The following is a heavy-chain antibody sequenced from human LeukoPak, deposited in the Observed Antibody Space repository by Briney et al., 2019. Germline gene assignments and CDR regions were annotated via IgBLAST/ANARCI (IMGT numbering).Heavy chain of an antibody. CDR2: IYTSGST. V-gene: IGHV4-4*07. Sequence: SETLSLTCTVSGGSISSYYWSWIRQPAGKGLEWIVRIYTSGSTNYNPCLKSRVTMSVDTSKNQFSLKLSSVTAADTAVYYCARIYDSSGYPSFDPWGQGTLVTVSS. D-gene: IGHD3-22*01. J-gene: IGHJ5*02. CDR1: GGSISSYY. CDR3: ARIYDSSGYPSFDP.